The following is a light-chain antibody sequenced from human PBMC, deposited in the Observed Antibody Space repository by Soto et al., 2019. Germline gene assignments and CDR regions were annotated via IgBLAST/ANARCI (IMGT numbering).Light chain of an antibody. J-gene: IGKJ2*01. V-gene: IGKV3-11*01. Sequence: ILLTQSPATLSLSPGDRATLSCRASQSVTTFLAWYQQRPGQSPRLLIYDTSNRATGIPARFTGSGSVTNFTLTISGLEPEDFAVYYCQQRDRWPPVYTFGQGTKVEIK. CDR2: DTS. CDR3: QQRDRWPPVYT. CDR1: QSVTTF.